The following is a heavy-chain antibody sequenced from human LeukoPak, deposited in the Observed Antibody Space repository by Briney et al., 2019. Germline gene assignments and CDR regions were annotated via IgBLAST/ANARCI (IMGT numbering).Heavy chain of an antibody. CDR2: IGGYNGKT. J-gene: IGHJ6*02. D-gene: IGHD2-21*01. Sequence: ASVKVSCKASGYTSTNYGISWVRQAPGQGLEWMGWIGGYNGKTKYVEKLQGTANMTTDTSTSTAYMELRSLRSDDTAVYYCARDRWSGATGDCHYYYGMDVWGQGTTVIVSS. CDR3: ARDRWSGATGDCHYYYGMDV. CDR1: GYTSTNYG. V-gene: IGHV1-18*01.